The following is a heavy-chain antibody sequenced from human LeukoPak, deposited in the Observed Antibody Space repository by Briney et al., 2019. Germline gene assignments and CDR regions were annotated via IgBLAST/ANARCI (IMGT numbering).Heavy chain of an antibody. J-gene: IGHJ4*02. CDR3: ARDPPRGY. V-gene: IGHV4-4*07. Sequence: SETLSLTCTVSAGSISSYYWSWIRQPAGKGLEWIGRIYTGGSTDYNPSLKSRVTMSVDTSKTQFSLKVSSVTAADTAVYYCARDPPRGYWGQGTLVTVSS. D-gene: IGHD1-26*01. CDR1: AGSISSYY. CDR2: IYTGGST.